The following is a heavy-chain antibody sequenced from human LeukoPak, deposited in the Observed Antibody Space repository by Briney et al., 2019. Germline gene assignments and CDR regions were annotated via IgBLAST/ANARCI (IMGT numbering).Heavy chain of an antibody. CDR3: AKDLTAVAGENGFFDY. CDR1: GFTFSSYW. Sequence: PGGSLRLSCAASGFTFSSYWMHWVRQAPGKGLVWVSRINNDGSSTPYADSVKGRFTISRDNAKNTLYLQMNSLRAEDTAVYYCAKDLTAVAGENGFFDYWGQGTLVTVSS. J-gene: IGHJ4*02. D-gene: IGHD6-19*01. CDR2: INNDGSST. V-gene: IGHV3-74*01.